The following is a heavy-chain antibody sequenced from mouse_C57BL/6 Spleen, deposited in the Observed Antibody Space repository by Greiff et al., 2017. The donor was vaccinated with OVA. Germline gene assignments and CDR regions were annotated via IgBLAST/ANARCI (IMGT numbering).Heavy chain of an antibody. J-gene: IGHJ3*01. D-gene: IGHD1-1*01. V-gene: IGHV14-2*01. CDR3: ARDYYGSSYEFAD. Sequence: VQLKQSGAELVKPGASVTLSCTASGFNIKDYYMHWVKQRTEQGLEWIGRIDPEDGETTYAPKLQGKATITADTSSNTAYLQLSSLTSEDAAVYYCARDYYGSSYEFADWGQGTLVTVSA. CDR2: IDPEDGET. CDR1: GFNIKDYY.